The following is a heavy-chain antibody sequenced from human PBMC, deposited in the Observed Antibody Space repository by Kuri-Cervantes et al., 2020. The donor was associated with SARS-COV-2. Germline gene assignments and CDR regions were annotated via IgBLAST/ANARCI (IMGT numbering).Heavy chain of an antibody. CDR1: GGSISSYY. CDR3: ARGRIAAAANNWFDP. Sequence: SETLSLTCTVSGGSISSYYWSWIRQPAGKGLEWIGRIYTSGSTNYNPSLKSRVTMSVDTSKNQFSLKLSSVTAADTAVYYCARGRIAAAANNWFDPWGQGTLVTVSS. V-gene: IGHV4-4*07. D-gene: IGHD6-13*01. CDR2: IYTSGST. J-gene: IGHJ5*02.